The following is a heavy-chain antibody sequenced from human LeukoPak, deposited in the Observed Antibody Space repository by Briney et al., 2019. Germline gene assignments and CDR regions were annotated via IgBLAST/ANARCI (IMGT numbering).Heavy chain of an antibody. CDR1: GFTFSSSA. CDR3: AKEYDILTGYHFDY. D-gene: IGHD3-9*01. V-gene: IGHV3-23*01. J-gene: IGHJ4*02. Sequence: GGSLRLSCAASGFTFSSSAMSWVRQAPGKGLEWVSAVSGSGSSTYYADSVKGRFTISRDNSKNTLYLQMNSLRAEDTAVYYCAKEYDILTGYHFDYWGQGTLVTVSS. CDR2: VSGSGSST.